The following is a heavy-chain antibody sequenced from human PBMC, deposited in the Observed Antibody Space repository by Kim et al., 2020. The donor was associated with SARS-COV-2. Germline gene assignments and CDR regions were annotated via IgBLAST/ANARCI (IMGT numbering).Heavy chain of an antibody. D-gene: IGHD2-21*02. CDR3: NSDLGGYCGGDCYSRV. CDR1: GFTFSNAW. V-gene: IGHV3-15*01. J-gene: IGHJ6*02. Sequence: GGSLRLSCAASGFTFSNAWMSWVRQAPGKGLEWVGRIKSKINGGTAGYAAPVKGRFTISRDDSKNTLYLQMNSLKTEDTAVYYCNSDLGGYCGGDCYSRVWGQGTTVTVSS. CDR2: IKSKINGGTA.